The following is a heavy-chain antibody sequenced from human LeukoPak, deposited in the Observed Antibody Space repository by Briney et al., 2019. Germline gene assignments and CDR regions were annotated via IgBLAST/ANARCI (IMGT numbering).Heavy chain of an antibody. CDR2: IGSGGSSI. J-gene: IGHJ4*02. V-gene: IGHV3-48*03. CDR1: GFTFSSYE. CDR3: ASRSYSGYDSFDY. Sequence: GGSLRLSCAASGFTFSSYEMNWVRQAPGKGLEWVSYIGSGGSSIYYADSVKGRFTISRDNAKNSLYLQMNSLRAEDTAVYYCASRSYSGYDSFDYWGQGTLVTVSS. D-gene: IGHD5-12*01.